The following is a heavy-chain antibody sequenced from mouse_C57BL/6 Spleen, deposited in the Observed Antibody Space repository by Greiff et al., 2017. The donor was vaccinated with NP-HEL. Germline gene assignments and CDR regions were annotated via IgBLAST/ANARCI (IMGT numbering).Heavy chain of an antibody. J-gene: IGHJ2*01. V-gene: IGHV1-15*01. D-gene: IGHD2-1*01. CDR3: TRRGGNYVFDY. Sequence: QVQLQQSGAELVRPGASVTLSCKASGYTFTDYEMHWVKQTPVHGLEWIGAIDPETGGTAYNQKFKGKAILTADKSSSTASMELRSLTSEDSAVYYCTRRGGNYVFDYWGQGTTLTVSS. CDR2: IDPETGGT. CDR1: GYTFTDYE.